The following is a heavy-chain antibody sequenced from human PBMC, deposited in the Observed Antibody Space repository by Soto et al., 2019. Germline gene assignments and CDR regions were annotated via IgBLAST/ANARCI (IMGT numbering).Heavy chain of an antibody. J-gene: IGHJ4*02. Sequence: QVQLVQSGAEVKKPGSSVNVSCKASGYTFTSYYMHWVRQAPGQGLEWMGIINPSGGSTSYAQKVQGRVTMTRDTSTSTVYMELSSLRSEVTAVYYCHRIAVAEDYWGQGTLVTVSS. V-gene: IGHV1-46*01. CDR3: HRIAVAEDY. CDR1: GYTFTSYY. D-gene: IGHD6-19*01. CDR2: INPSGGST.